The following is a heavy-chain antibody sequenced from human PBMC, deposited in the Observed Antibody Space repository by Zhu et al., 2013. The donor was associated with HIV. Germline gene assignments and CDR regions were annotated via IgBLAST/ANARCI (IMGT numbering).Heavy chain of an antibody. V-gene: IGHV1-69*01. J-gene: IGHJ6*02. CDR3: ARSDTAMVLVTYYYYGMDV. CDR2: IIPIFGTA. Sequence: QVQLVQSGAEVKKPGSSVKVSCKASGGTFSSYAISWVRQAPGQGLEWMGGIIPIFGTANYAQKFQGRVTITADESTSTAYMELSSLRSEDTAVYYCARSDTAMVLVTYYYYGMDVWGQGTTVTVSS. CDR1: GGTFSSYA. D-gene: IGHD5-18*01.